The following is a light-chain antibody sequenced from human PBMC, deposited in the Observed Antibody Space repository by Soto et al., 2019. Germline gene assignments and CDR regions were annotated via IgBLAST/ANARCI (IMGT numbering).Light chain of an antibody. CDR3: QHYRTS. V-gene: IGKV3-20*01. CDR1: QSVSSSY. J-gene: IGKJ4*01. Sequence: EIVLTQSPGTLSLSPGERATLSCRASQSVSSSYLAWYQQKPGQAPRQLIYGASSRATGIPDRFSGSGSGTDFTLTITRLETEDFEVYYCQHYRTSFGGGTRVELK. CDR2: GAS.